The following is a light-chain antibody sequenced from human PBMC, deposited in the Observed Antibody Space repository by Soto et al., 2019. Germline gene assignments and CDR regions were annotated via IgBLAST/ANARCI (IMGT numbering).Light chain of an antibody. CDR1: QSISSW. V-gene: IGKV1-5*01. J-gene: IGKJ1*01. Sequence: DIQVTQSPPTLSASAGDRVTITCRASQSISSWLAWYQQKPGKAPKLLIYDASTLESGVPSRFSGSGSGTEFTLTISSLQPDDFATYYCQQYNTYSGTFGQGTKGDIK. CDR3: QQYNTYSGT. CDR2: DAS.